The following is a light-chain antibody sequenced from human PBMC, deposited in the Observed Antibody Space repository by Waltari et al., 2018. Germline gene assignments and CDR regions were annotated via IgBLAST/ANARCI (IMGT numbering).Light chain of an antibody. CDR3: ATWDHSLYRLV. CDR2: DNE. Sequence: QSVLTQPPSVSAAPGQEVSISCSGSGSNIGRAYLSWYQQLPGTGPKGLIYDNEERPSGCPERFCGSKAGTSAALGITGCQSGDEAYYYCATWDHSLYRLVFGGGTKLTVL. CDR1: GSNIGRAY. J-gene: IGLJ2*01. V-gene: IGLV1-51*01.